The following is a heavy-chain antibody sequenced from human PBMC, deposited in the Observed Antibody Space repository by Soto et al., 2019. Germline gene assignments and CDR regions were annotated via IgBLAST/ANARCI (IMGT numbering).Heavy chain of an antibody. V-gene: IGHV3-74*01. D-gene: IGHD3-22*01. CDR2: IKSDGSYT. J-gene: IGHJ4*02. CDR3: ATGGSGYFTY. CDR1: GFTFNTYW. Sequence: EVLLVESGGGLVQPGGSLRLSCAASGFTFNTYWMQWVRQAPGKGLVWVSRIKSDGSYTNYADSVKGRFTISGDNAKNTLFLQMNSLGAEDTAVYYCATGGSGYFTYWGQGTLVTVSS.